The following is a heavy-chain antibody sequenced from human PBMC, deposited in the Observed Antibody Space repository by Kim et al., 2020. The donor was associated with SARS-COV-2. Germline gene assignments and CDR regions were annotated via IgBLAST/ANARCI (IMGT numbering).Heavy chain of an antibody. Sequence: GGSLRLSCEASGFTFSDYYVAWIRQAPGKGLDWVSYISSTSSYRNYGDSVKGRFTISRDNAKNSLYLQMNSLRVEDTAVYYCVRRRHHSRSPNYYTGMDVWGQGTTVTVSS. D-gene: IGHD6-13*01. CDR2: ISSTSSYR. V-gene: IGHV3-11*03. CDR3: VRRRHHSRSPNYYTGMDV. J-gene: IGHJ6*02. CDR1: GFTFSDYY.